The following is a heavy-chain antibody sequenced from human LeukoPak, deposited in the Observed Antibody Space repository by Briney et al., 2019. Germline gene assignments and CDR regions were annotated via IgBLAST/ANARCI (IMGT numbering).Heavy chain of an antibody. V-gene: IGHV3-23*01. J-gene: IGHJ5*02. CDR1: GFTFSSYG. Sequence: PGGSLRLSCATFGFTFSSYGMTWVRQAPGKGLEWVSTISISGGTTYYADSVKGRSSISRDNSKSTVYLQLNSLRAEDTAVYYCANDVQLMAWGQGTLVTVSS. CDR3: ANDVQLMA. CDR2: ISISGGTT. D-gene: IGHD1-1*01.